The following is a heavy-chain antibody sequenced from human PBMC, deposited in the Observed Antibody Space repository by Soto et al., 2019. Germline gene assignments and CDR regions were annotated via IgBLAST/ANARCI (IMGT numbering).Heavy chain of an antibody. V-gene: IGHV4-61*01. CDR2: IYYSGST. D-gene: IGHD4-4*01. CDR3: ARDPTVTTSVYGMDV. CDR1: GGSVSSGSYY. Sequence: SETLSLTCTVSGGSVSSGSYYWSWIRQPPGKGLEWIGYIYYSGSTNYNPSLTSRVTISVATSKNQFSLKLSSVTAADTAVYYCARDPTVTTSVYGMDVWGQGTTVTVSS. J-gene: IGHJ6*02.